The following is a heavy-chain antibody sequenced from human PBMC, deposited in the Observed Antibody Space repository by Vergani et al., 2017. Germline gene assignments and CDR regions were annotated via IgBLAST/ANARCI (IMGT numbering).Heavy chain of an antibody. CDR1: GFTFSSYS. CDR2: ISSSSSTI. V-gene: IGHV3-48*01. D-gene: IGHD5-18*01. Sequence: EVQLVESGGGLVQPGGSLRLSCAASGFTFSSYSMNWVRQAPGKGLEWVSYISSSSSTIYYADSVKGRFTISRDNAKNSLYLQMNSLRAEDTAVYYCARDLRIQLWSDYDYWGQGTLVGVSS. J-gene: IGHJ4*02. CDR3: ARDLRIQLWSDYDY.